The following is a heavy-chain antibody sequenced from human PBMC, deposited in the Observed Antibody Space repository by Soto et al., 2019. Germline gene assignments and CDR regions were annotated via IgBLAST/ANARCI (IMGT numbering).Heavy chain of an antibody. CDR3: ARVAGYTDYFHDAFDI. CDR1: GFTFSSFA. CDR2: ISNTGGST. Sequence: EVQLVESGGGLVRPGGSLRLSCAASGFTFSSFAMHWVRQAPGKGLEYVSGISNTGGSTYYADSVKGRFTISRDNSKNTLYLQMGSLRTEDMAVYYCARVAGYTDYFHDAFDIWGQGTMVTVSS. D-gene: IGHD5-12*01. V-gene: IGHV3-64*07. J-gene: IGHJ3*02.